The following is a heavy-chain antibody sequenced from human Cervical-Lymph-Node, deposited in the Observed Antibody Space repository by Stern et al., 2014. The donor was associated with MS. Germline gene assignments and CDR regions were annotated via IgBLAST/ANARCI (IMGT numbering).Heavy chain of an antibody. CDR3: ARDLYYYYGMDV. Sequence: EVQLVESGGGLVKPGGSLRLSCAASGFTFSSYSLNWVRQAPGKGLEWVSSISSSSSYIYYADSVKGRFTISRDNAKNSLYLQMNSLRAEDTAVYYCARDLYYYYGMDVWGQGTTVTVSS. CDR1: GFTFSSYS. CDR2: ISSSSSYI. J-gene: IGHJ6*02. V-gene: IGHV3-21*01.